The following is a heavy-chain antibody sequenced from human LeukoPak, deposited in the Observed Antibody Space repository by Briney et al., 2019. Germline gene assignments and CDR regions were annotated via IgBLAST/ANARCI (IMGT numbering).Heavy chain of an antibody. CDR2: FDPEDGET. Sequence: ASVKVSCKVSGYTLTELSMHWVRQAPGKGLEWMGGFDPEDGETIYAQKFQGRVTMTEDTSTDTAYMELSSLRSEDTAVYYCATAYPTNTVTTYYYGMDVWGQRTTVTVSS. D-gene: IGHD4-17*01. V-gene: IGHV1-24*01. CDR1: GYTLTELS. CDR3: ATAYPTNTVTTYYYGMDV. J-gene: IGHJ6*02.